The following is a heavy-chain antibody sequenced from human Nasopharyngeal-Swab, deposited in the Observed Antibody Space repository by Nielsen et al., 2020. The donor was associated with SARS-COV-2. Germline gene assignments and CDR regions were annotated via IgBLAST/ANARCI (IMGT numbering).Heavy chain of an antibody. V-gene: IGHV1-46*01. J-gene: IGHJ4*02. CDR2: INPSGGST. Sequence: SVKVSCQASGYTFTSYYLHWVLQAPGQGLEWMGIINPSGGSTSYAQKFQGRVTMTRDTSTSTVYMELSSLRSEDTAVYYCARSHDYGDPVDYWGQGTLVTVSS. CDR3: ARSHDYGDPVDY. CDR1: GYTFTSYY. D-gene: IGHD4-17*01.